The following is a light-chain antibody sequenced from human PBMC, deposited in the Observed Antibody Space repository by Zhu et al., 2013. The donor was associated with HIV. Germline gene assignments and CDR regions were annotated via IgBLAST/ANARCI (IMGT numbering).Light chain of an antibody. J-gene: IGLJ2*01. CDR1: SSDVGGYNY. V-gene: IGLV2-11*01. Sequence: QSALTQPRSVSGSPGQSVTISCTGTSSDVGGYNYVSWYQQHPGEAPKLMIHDVSERPSGVPDRFSGSKSGNTASLTISGLQADDEADYYCSSYTSSTTLLFGGGTKLSVL. CDR3: SSYTSSTTLL. CDR2: DVS.